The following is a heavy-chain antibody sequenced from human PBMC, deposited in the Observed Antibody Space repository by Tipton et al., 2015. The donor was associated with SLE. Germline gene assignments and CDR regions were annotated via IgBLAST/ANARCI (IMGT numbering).Heavy chain of an antibody. CDR3: AGPPIAAAGKGDYYYGMDD. CDR1: GFTVSSNY. V-gene: IGHV3-53*05. D-gene: IGHD6-13*01. Sequence: SLRLSCAASGFTVSSNYMSWVRQAPGKGLEWVSVIYSGGSTYYSDSVKGRFTISRDNSKNTLYLQMNSLRAEDTAVYYCAGPPIAAAGKGDYYYGMDDCGQGTTVTVSS. J-gene: IGHJ6*02. CDR2: IYSGGST.